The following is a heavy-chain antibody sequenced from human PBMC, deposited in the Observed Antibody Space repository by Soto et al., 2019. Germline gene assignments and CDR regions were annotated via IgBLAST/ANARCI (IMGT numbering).Heavy chain of an antibody. CDR3: ARGPPIATAPTSFYNWFGP. J-gene: IGHJ5*02. D-gene: IGHD1-1*01. CDR2: IYRSGNT. CDR1: GDSVSRGFY. V-gene: IGHV4-38-2*01. Sequence: TSETLSLTCDVSGDSVSRGFYWGWIRQPPGKGLEWIGSIYRSGNTYYNPSLKSRVSISVDGSKNQFSLKLHSVTAADTAVYYCARGPPIATAPTSFYNWFGPWGQGTLVTVSS.